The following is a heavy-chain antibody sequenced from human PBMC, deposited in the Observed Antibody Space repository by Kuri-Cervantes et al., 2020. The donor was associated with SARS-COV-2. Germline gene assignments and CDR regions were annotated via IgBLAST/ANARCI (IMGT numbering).Heavy chain of an antibody. CDR2: IYYSGST. CDR3: ARQGGYSSSSLDY. CDR1: GFTFSSY. V-gene: IGHV4-59*08. Sequence: GSLRLSCAASGFTFSSYWSWIRQPPGQGLEWLGYIYYSGSTKYNPSLESRVTISVDTSKNQFSLKLSSVTAADTAVYYCARQGGYSSSSLDYWGQGTLVTVSS. J-gene: IGHJ4*02. D-gene: IGHD6-6*01.